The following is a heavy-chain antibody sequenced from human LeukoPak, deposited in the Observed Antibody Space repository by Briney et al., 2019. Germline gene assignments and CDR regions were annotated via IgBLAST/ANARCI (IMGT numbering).Heavy chain of an antibody. Sequence: ASVKVSCKASGYTFTSYYMHWVRQAPGQGLEWMGIINPSGGSTSYAQKFQGRVTMTRDMSTSTVYMALSSLRSEDTAVYYCARGSYYYDSSGWNFDYWGQGTLVTVSS. J-gene: IGHJ4*02. CDR2: INPSGGST. D-gene: IGHD3-22*01. CDR1: GYTFTSYY. CDR3: ARGSYYYDSSGWNFDY. V-gene: IGHV1-46*01.